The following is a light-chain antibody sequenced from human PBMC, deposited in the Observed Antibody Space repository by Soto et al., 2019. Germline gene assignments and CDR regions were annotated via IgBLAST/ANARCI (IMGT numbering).Light chain of an antibody. CDR3: QQYNSYPYG. J-gene: IGKJ2*03. Sequence: DIQMTQSPSTLSASVGDRVTITCRASQRISSWLAWYQQKPGKGPKLLIYKGSSLESGVPSRFSGSGSGTDFTLTISSLQPDDFATYYCQQYNSYPYGFGQVTKLEIK. CDR1: QRISSW. V-gene: IGKV1-5*03. CDR2: KGS.